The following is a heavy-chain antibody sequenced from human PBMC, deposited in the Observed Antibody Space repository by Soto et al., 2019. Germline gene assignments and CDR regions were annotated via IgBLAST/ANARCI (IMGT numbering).Heavy chain of an antibody. CDR2: IIPYLSVS. D-gene: IGHD3-10*01. CDR1: GDTFNFYT. CDR3: ATSFGSGYRAFDN. Sequence: QVQLVQSGAEVKKPGSSLRVSCKASGDTFNFYTINWVRQAPGLGLEWLGRIIPYLSVSTYAQKFQGRVTITADKSTNTAYMEVRSLRSEDTAMYYCATSFGSGYRAFDNWGQGALVTVSS. V-gene: IGHV1-69*02. J-gene: IGHJ4*02.